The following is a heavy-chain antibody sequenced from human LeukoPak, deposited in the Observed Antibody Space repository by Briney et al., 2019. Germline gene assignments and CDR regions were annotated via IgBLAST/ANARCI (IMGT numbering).Heavy chain of an antibody. CDR1: GFTFSSYA. CDR2: ISGSLDST. J-gene: IGHJ4*02. CDR3: ATRSVVGR. V-gene: IGHV3-23*01. Sequence: GGSLRLSCAASGFTFSSYAMSWVRQAPGKGLEWVSSISGSLDSTYYADSVKGRFTISRDNSKNTLYLEMNNLKAEDTAIYYCATRSVVGRGGQGTLVIVSS. D-gene: IGHD1-26*01.